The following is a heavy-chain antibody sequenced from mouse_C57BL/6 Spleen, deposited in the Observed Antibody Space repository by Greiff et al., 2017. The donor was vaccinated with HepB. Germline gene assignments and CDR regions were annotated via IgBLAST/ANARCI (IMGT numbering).Heavy chain of an antibody. V-gene: IGHV2-9-1*01. CDR2: IWTGGGT. CDR3: ARLLPAMDY. Sequence: QVQLKESGPGLVAPSQSLSITCTVSGFSFTSYAISWVRQPPGKGLEWLGVIWTGGGTNYNSALKSRLSISTDNSKSQVCFKMNRLQTDDTARYYCARLLPAMDYWGQGTSVTVSS. D-gene: IGHD2-1*01. J-gene: IGHJ4*01. CDR1: GFSFTSYA.